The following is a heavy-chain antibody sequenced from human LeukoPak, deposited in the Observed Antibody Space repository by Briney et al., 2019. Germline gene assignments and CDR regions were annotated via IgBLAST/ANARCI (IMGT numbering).Heavy chain of an antibody. D-gene: IGHD3-16*01. Sequence: ASVKVSCKASGYKFTDDYMHWVRQAPGQGLEFLGWINPDSGFTNYAQKFKGRVAMTRDTSISTAYLEVRSLTSDDTAVYYCAPTAEAYTSWWKVWGQGTLVTVSS. CDR3: APTAEAYTSWWKV. CDR2: INPDSGFT. J-gene: IGHJ4*02. V-gene: IGHV1-2*02. CDR1: GYKFTDDY.